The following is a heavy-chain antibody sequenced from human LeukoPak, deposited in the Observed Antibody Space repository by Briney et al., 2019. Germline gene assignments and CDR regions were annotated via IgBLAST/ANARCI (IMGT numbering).Heavy chain of an antibody. J-gene: IGHJ4*02. CDR1: GFTFSSYA. CDR3: AKDMIYGSGSYYNPIFDY. D-gene: IGHD3-10*01. V-gene: IGHV3-23*01. CDR2: ISGSGGST. Sequence: PGGSLRLSCAASGFTFSSYAMSWVRQAPGKGLEWVSAISGSGGSTYYADSVKGRCTISRDNSKNTLYLQMNSLRAEDTAVYYCAKDMIYGSGSYYNPIFDYWGQGTLVTVSS.